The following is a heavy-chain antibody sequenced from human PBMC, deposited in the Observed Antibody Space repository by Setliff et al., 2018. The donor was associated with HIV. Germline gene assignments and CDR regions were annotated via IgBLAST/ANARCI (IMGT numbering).Heavy chain of an antibody. D-gene: IGHD3-22*01. CDR3: ARVQYFNSGGYWTTIRHYYCLDF. CDR2: IEYDESNK. CDR1: GFTFSISL. Sequence: GRSLRLSCVASGFTFSISLMHWVRQAPGKGLEWVTYIEYDESNKRYADSVKGRFTIARDNAENSLFLQMNSLRAEDTGVYYCARVQYFNSGGYWTTIRHYYCLDFWGKGTAVTVSS. V-gene: IGHV3-30*12. J-gene: IGHJ6*03.